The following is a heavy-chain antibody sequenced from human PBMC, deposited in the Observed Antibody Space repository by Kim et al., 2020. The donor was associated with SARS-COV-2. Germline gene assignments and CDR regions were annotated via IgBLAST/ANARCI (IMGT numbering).Heavy chain of an antibody. V-gene: IGHV4-39*01. J-gene: IGHJ6*02. Sequence: SRVTMSEDTSKNRFSLKLSSVTAADTAVYYCARLSWFGEDYYYYYGMDVWGQGTTVTVSS. D-gene: IGHD3-10*01. CDR3: ARLSWFGEDYYYYYGMDV.